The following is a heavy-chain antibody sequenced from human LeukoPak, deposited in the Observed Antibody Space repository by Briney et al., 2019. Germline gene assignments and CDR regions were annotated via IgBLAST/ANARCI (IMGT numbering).Heavy chain of an antibody. V-gene: IGHV3-23*01. J-gene: IGHJ4*02. D-gene: IGHD6-13*01. CDR3: AKDRSGGIAAAAY. CDR1: GFTFSSYA. CDR2: ISGSGGST. Sequence: GGSLRLSCAASGFTFSSYAMSWDRQAPGKGLEWVSAISGSGGSTYYADSVKGRFTISRDNSKNTLYLQMNSLRAEDTAVYYCAKDRSGGIAAAAYWGQGTLVTVSS.